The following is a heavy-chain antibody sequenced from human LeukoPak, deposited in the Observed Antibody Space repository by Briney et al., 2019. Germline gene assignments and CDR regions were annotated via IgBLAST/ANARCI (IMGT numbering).Heavy chain of an antibody. J-gene: IGHJ4*02. Sequence: SETLSLTCTVSGGSISSSSYYWGWIRQPPGKGLEWIGSIYYSGSTHYNPSLKSRVTISVDTSKNQFSLKLSSVTAADTAVYYCARQPRHYDYVWGSYRSRQFDYWGQGTLVTVSS. CDR2: IYYSGST. CDR1: GGSISSSSYY. CDR3: ARQPRHYDYVWGSYRSRQFDY. D-gene: IGHD3-16*02. V-gene: IGHV4-39*01.